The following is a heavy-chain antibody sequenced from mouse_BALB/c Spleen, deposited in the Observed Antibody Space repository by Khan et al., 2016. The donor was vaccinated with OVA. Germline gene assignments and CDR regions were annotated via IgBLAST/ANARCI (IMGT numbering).Heavy chain of an antibody. V-gene: IGHV2-9-2*01. CDR2: IWTGGGT. CDR1: GFSLTSYD. J-gene: IGHJ2*01. CDR3: VRDYRYDDYFDY. Sequence: VQLQESGPGLVAPSQSLSITCTVSGFSLTSYDISWIRQPPGKGLEWLGVIWTGGGTNYNSAFMSRLSINKDNSKSQVFLKMNSLQTDDTAIYYCVRDYRYDDYFDYWGQGTTLTVSS. D-gene: IGHD2-14*01.